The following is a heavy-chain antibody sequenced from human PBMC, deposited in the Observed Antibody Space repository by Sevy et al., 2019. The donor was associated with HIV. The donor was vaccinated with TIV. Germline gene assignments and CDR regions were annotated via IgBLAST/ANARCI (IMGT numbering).Heavy chain of an antibody. CDR1: AFTFSSHS. Sequence: GGSLRLSCAASAFTFSSHSTNWVRQTPGKGLEWISYISGTGNTIYYADSVKGRFTISRDNAKNSLYLQLKSLRDEDTAIYYCARVPPYYDSNVSDFWGQGSLVTVSS. CDR3: ARVPPYYDSNVSDF. V-gene: IGHV3-48*02. J-gene: IGHJ4*02. CDR2: ISGTGNTI. D-gene: IGHD3-22*01.